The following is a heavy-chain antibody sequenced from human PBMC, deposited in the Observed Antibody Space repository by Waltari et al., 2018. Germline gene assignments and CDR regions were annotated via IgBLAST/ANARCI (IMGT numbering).Heavy chain of an antibody. D-gene: IGHD3-22*01. CDR3: ARDYCDRSNCHGMDV. V-gene: IGHV3-30*04. CDR1: EFTFSSYA. CDR2: ISYNARNI. Sequence: QAQLVESGGGVVQPGRSLILSCAASEFTFSSYAMHWVRQAPGKWLEWVAVISYNARNIYYVDSVKGRFTISRDNSKRMLYLQMNSLRAEDTAVYYCARDYCDRSNCHGMDVWGQGTTVTVSS. J-gene: IGHJ6*02.